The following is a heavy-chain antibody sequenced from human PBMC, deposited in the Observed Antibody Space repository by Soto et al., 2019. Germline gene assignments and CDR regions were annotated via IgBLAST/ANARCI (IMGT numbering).Heavy chain of an antibody. Sequence: SETLSLTCTVSGGSISSYYWSWIREPAGKGLEWIGRIYTSGSTNYNPSLKSRVTMSVDTSKNQFSLKLSSVTAADTAVYYCARDEQLVPTYYYYGMDVWGQGTTVTVSS. V-gene: IGHV4-4*07. D-gene: IGHD6-6*01. CDR3: ARDEQLVPTYYYYGMDV. J-gene: IGHJ6*02. CDR1: GGSISSYY. CDR2: IYTSGST.